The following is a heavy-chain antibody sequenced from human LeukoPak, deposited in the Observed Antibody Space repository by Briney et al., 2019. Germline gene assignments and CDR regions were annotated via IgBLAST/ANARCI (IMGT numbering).Heavy chain of an antibody. CDR1: GVTFSSYA. J-gene: IGHJ5*02. CDR2: IIPIFGTA. V-gene: IGHV1-69*13. CDR3: AIEVVSSVTAAGPNWFDP. D-gene: IGHD6-13*01. Sequence: ASVKVSCKASGVTFSSYAISWVRQAPGQGLEWMGGIIPIFGTANYAQKFQGRVTITADESTSTAYMELSSLRSEDTAVYYCAIEVVSSVTAAGPNWFDPWGQGTLVTVSS.